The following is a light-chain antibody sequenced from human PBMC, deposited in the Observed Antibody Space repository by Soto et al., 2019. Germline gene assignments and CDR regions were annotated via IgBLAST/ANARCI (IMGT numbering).Light chain of an antibody. Sequence: TCRSGVPSRFSGTGYGTEFTLTISSLQPEDFATYYCQQIKSYPSITFGQGTRLEIK. CDR3: QQIKSYPSIT. J-gene: IGKJ5*01. V-gene: IGKV1-9*01.